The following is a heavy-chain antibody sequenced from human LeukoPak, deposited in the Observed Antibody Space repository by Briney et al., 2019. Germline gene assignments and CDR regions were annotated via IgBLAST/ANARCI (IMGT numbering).Heavy chain of an antibody. CDR2: MNPNSGDT. CDR3: AKDPFDQMLPENWFDP. J-gene: IGHJ5*02. Sequence: AASVKVSCKASGYTFTDHYMHWVRLAPGQGLEWVGWMNPNSGDTNYARSFQGRVTMTRDTSISTAYMELSRLRFDDTAVYYCAKDPFDQMLPENWFDPWGQGTLVTVSS. CDR1: GYTFTDHY. V-gene: IGHV1-2*02. D-gene: IGHD2-2*01.